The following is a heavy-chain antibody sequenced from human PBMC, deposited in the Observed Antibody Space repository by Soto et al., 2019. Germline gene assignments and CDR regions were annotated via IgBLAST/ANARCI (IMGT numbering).Heavy chain of an antibody. D-gene: IGHD6-13*01. CDR2: TYYRSKWYN. Sequence: SQTLSLTCAISGDSVSSNSAAWNWSRQSPSRGLEWLGRTYYRSKWYNDYAVSVKSRITINPDTSKNQFSLQLNSVTPEDTAVYYCARDEGPRYSSSWGVFDYWGQGTLVTAPQ. CDR3: ARDEGPRYSSSWGVFDY. CDR1: GDSVSSNSAA. J-gene: IGHJ4*02. V-gene: IGHV6-1*01.